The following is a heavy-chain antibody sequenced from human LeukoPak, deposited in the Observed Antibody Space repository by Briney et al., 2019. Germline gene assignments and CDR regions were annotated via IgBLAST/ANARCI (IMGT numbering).Heavy chain of an antibody. D-gene: IGHD3-22*01. CDR1: GGSISSGSYY. Sequence: SETLSLTCTVSGGSISSGSYYWSWIRQPPGKGLEWIGEINHSGSTNYNPSLKSRVTISVDTSKNQFSLKLSSVTAADTAVYYCARGRSGYLYYFDYWGQGTLVTVSS. V-gene: IGHV4-39*07. CDR3: ARGRSGYLYYFDY. J-gene: IGHJ4*02. CDR2: INHSGST.